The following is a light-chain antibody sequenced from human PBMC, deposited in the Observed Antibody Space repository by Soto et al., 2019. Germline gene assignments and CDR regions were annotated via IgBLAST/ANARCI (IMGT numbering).Light chain of an antibody. J-gene: IGLJ3*02. CDR3: CSYAGSYNLGV. CDR2: DVT. Sequence: QSVLTQPRSVSGSPGQSVTISCTGTSSDVGGYDFVSWYQQHPGKATKLMIHDVTKRPSGVPDRFSGSKSGNSASLTISGRQAEDEADYYCCSYAGSYNLGVFGGGTKLTV. V-gene: IGLV2-11*01. CDR1: SSDVGGYDF.